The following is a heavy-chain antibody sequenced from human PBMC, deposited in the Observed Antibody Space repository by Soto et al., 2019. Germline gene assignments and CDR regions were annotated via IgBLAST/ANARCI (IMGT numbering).Heavy chain of an antibody. CDR3: ARDRDCTNGVCYIYYYGMDV. Sequence: ASVKVSCKASGYTFTSYGISWVRQDTGQGLEWMGWISAYNGNTNYAQKLQGRVTMTTDTSTSTAYMELRSLRSDDTAVYYCARDRDCTNGVCYIYYYGMDVWGQGTTVTVSS. V-gene: IGHV1-18*01. CDR2: ISAYNGNT. CDR1: GYTFTSYG. J-gene: IGHJ6*02. D-gene: IGHD2-8*01.